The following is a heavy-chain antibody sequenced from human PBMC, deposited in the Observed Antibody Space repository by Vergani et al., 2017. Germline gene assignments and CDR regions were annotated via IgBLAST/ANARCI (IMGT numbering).Heavy chain of an antibody. CDR3: AREFDVLAAPTPYYYYYGMDV. Sequence: QVQLQESGPGLVKPSETLSLTCTVSGGSISSYYWSWIRQPPGKGLEWIGEINHSGSTNYNPSLKSRVTISVDTSKNQFSLKLSSVTAADTAVYYCAREFDVLAAPTPYYYYYGMDVWGQGTTVTVSS. J-gene: IGHJ6*02. CDR1: GGSISSYY. CDR2: INHSGST. D-gene: IGHD2-15*01. V-gene: IGHV4-34*09.